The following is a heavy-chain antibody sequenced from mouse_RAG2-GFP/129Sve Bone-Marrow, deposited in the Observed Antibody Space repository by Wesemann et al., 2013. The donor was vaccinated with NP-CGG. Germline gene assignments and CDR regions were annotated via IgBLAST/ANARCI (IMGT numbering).Heavy chain of an antibody. CDR3: ASLTYYGNYYAMDY. Sequence: EVQLQQSGAELVRPGALVKLSCKASGFNIKDYYMHWVKQRPEQGLEWIGWIDPENGNTIYDPKFQGKASITADTSSNTAYLQLSSLTSEDTAVYYCASLTYYGNYYAMDYWGQGTSVTVSS. J-gene: IGHJ4*01. V-gene: IGHV14-1*02. D-gene: IGHD2-10*01. CDR2: IDPENGNT. CDR1: GFNIKDYY.